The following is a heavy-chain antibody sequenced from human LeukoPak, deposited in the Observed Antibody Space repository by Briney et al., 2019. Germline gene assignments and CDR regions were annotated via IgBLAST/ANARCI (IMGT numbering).Heavy chain of an antibody. V-gene: IGHV4-59*01. CDR2: IYYSGST. D-gene: IGHD3-16*02. Sequence: SETLSLTCTVSGGSISSYYWSWIRQPPGKGLEWIGYIYYSGSTNYNPSLKSRVTISVDTSKNQFSLKLSSVTAADTAVYYCARVSPGDWYFDLWGRGTLVTVSS. CDR3: ARVSPGDWYFDL. CDR1: GGSISSYY. J-gene: IGHJ2*01.